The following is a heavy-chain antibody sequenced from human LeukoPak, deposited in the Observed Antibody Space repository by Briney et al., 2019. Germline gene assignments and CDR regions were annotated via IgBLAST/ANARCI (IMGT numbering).Heavy chain of an antibody. CDR2: MNPNSGNT. CDR1: GYTFTSYD. Sequence: ASVKVSCKASGYTFTSYDINWVRQATGQGLEWMGWMNPNSGNTGYAQKFQSRVTMTRNTSISTAYMELSSLRSEDTAVYYCARGRSGYCSSTSCHKPGDWFDPWGQGTLVTVSS. CDR3: ARGRSGYCSSTSCHKPGDWFDP. V-gene: IGHV1-8*01. J-gene: IGHJ5*02. D-gene: IGHD2-2*02.